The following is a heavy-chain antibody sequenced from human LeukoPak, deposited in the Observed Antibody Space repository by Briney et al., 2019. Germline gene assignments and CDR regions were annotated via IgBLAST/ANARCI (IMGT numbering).Heavy chain of an antibody. J-gene: IGHJ4*02. Sequence: GGSLRLSCAASGFTFSSYSMNWVRQAPGKGLEWVSSISSSSSYIYYADLVKGRFTISRDNAKNSLYLQMNSLRAEDTAVYYCARVGYVVAATWDYWGQGTLVTVSS. CDR2: ISSSSSYI. CDR1: GFTFSSYS. D-gene: IGHD2-15*01. V-gene: IGHV3-21*01. CDR3: ARVGYVVAATWDY.